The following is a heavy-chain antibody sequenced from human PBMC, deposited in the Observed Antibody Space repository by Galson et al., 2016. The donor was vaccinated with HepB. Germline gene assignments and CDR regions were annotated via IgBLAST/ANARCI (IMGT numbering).Heavy chain of an antibody. V-gene: IGHV3-23*01. D-gene: IGHD2/OR15-2a*01. CDR3: ARRHEYCPPVGCSVDY. CDR1: GFSFSNYA. Sequence: SLRLSCAASGFSFSNYAMSWVRQAPGKGLEWVSVISGSGGSTYSADSVQGRFTISRDNFNNMLFLHMSSLRPDDTAIYYCARRHEYCPPVGCSVDYWGQGTLVSVSS. CDR2: ISGSGGST. J-gene: IGHJ4*02.